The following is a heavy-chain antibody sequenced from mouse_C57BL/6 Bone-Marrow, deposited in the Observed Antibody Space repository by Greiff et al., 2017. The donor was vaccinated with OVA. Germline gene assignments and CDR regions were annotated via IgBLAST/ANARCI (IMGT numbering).Heavy chain of an antibody. CDR2: ISDGGSYT. CDR1: GFTFSSYA. V-gene: IGHV5-4*01. D-gene: IGHD4-1*01. Sequence: EVKLVESGGGLVKPGGSLKLSCAASGFTFSSYAMSWVRQTPEKRLEWVATISDGGSYTYYPDNVKGRFTISRDNAKNNLYLQMSHLKSEDTAMYYCARDLLTGTHFDYWGQGTTLTVSS. CDR3: ARDLLTGTHFDY. J-gene: IGHJ2*01.